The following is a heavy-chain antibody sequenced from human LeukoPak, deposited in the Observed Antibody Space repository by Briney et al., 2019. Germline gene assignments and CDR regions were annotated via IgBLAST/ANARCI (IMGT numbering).Heavy chain of an antibody. CDR2: IYYSGST. CDR1: GGSISSSSYY. V-gene: IGHV4-39*07. D-gene: IGHD4-17*01. J-gene: IGHJ3*02. Sequence: PSETLSLTCTVFGGSISSSSYYWGWIRQPPGKGLEWIGSIYYSGSTYYNPSLKSRVTISVDTSKNQFSLKLSSVAAADTAVYYCAREEDYGDYEGAFDIWGQGTMVTVSS. CDR3: AREEDYGDYEGAFDI.